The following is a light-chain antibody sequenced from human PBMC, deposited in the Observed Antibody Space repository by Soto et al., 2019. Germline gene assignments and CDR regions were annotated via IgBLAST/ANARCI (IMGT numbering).Light chain of an antibody. CDR3: QQYNTYGRWT. V-gene: IGKV1-5*03. J-gene: IGKJ1*01. CDR2: KAS. CDR1: QSISSW. Sequence: DIPMTQSPSTLSASVGDRVTITCRASQSISSWLAWYQQKPGKAPKLLIYKASSLESGVPSRFSGSGSGTEFTLTISSLQPDDFATYSCQQYNTYGRWTFGQGTKVEIK.